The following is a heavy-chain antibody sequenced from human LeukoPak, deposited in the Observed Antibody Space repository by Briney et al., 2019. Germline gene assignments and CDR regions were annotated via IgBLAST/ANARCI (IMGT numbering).Heavy chain of an antibody. D-gene: IGHD6-13*01. Sequence: SETLSLTCAVSGYSISSGYYWGWIRQPPGKGPEWIGSIYHSGSTYYNPSLKSRVTISVDTSKNQFSLKLSSVTAADTAVYYCARDPGWQQLFWFDPWGQGTLVTVSS. J-gene: IGHJ5*02. CDR1: GYSISSGYY. CDR3: ARDPGWQQLFWFDP. CDR2: IYHSGST. V-gene: IGHV4-38-2*02.